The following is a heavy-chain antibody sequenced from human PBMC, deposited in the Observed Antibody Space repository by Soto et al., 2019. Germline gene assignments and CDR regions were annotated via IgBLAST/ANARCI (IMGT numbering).Heavy chain of an antibody. D-gene: IGHD1-7*01. Sequence: GGSLRLSCAASGFTFSSYSMTWVRQASGKGLEWVAHITASQGTTYYADSVQGRFTISRDTSRNTLYLQMNSLRAEDTALYYCAKCMQAYWNYDAHHIWGHGTKVTVSS. CDR3: AKCMQAYWNYDAHHI. CDR1: GFTFSSYS. CDR2: ITASQGTT. V-gene: IGHV3-23*01. J-gene: IGHJ3*02.